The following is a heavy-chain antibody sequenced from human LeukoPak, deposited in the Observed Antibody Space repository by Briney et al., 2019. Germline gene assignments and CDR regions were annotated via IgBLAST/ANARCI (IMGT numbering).Heavy chain of an antibody. CDR3: ARWADSSGYYYLYYFDY. CDR1: GYTFTSYD. Sequence: ASVKVSCKASGYTFTSYDISWVRQAPGQGLEWMGWISAYNGNTNYAQKFQGRVTMTRDMSTSTVYMEVSSLRSEDTAVYYCARWADSSGYYYLYYFDYWGRGTLVTVSS. J-gene: IGHJ4*02. V-gene: IGHV1-18*01. D-gene: IGHD3-22*01. CDR2: ISAYNGNT.